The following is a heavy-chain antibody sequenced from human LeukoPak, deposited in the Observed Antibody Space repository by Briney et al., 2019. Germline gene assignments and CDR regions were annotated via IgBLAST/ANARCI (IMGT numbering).Heavy chain of an antibody. CDR2: ISAYNGNT. CDR1: GYTFNSYG. CDR3: ARGPIIDIAIIPAADEYYYMDV. V-gene: IGHV1-18*01. Sequence: ATEELFYKASGYTFNSYGISWVRQAPGQGLEWMGWISAYNGNTNYAQKLQGRVTMTTDPSTSTAYMELRSLRSDDTAVYYCARGPIIDIAIIPAADEYYYMDVWGKGTTVTVSS. J-gene: IGHJ6*03. D-gene: IGHD2-2*01.